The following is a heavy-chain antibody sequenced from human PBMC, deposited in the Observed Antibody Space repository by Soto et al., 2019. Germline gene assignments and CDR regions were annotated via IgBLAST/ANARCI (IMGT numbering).Heavy chain of an antibody. CDR3: GRGVCRGGSCYYYYRAV. CDR2: MNPNSGNT. J-gene: IGHJ6*03. V-gene: IGHV1-8*01. CDR1: GYTFTSYD. D-gene: IGHD2-15*01. Sequence: ASVKVSCKASGYTFTSYDINWVRQATGQGLEWMGWMNPNSGNTGYAQKFQGRVTMTRNTSISTAYMELSSLRSEDTAVYYCGRGVCRGGSCYYYYRAVWGKGTTVTVPS.